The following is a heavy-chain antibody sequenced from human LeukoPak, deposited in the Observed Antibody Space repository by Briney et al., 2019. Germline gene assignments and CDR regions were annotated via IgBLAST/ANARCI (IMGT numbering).Heavy chain of an antibody. Sequence: GGSLRLSCAASGFTFSSYEMNWVRQAPGTGLEWVSYISSSGSTIYYADSVKGRFTISRDNAKNSLYLQMNSLRAEDTAVYYCARDANEDTAMITAWFDPWGQGILVTVSS. J-gene: IGHJ5*02. V-gene: IGHV3-48*03. CDR2: ISSSGSTI. CDR3: ARDANEDTAMITAWFDP. CDR1: GFTFSSYE. D-gene: IGHD5-18*01.